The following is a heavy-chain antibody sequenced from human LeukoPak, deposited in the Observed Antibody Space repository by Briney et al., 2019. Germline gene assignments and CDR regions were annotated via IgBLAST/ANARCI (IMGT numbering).Heavy chain of an antibody. Sequence: KTGGSLRLSCAASGFTFSSYSMNWVRQAPGKGLEWVSSISSSSSYIYYADSVRGRFTISRDNAKNSLYLQMNSLGAEDTAVYYCARAYCTSTSCHYGMDVWGQGTTVTVSS. CDR2: ISSSSSYI. V-gene: IGHV3-21*01. CDR3: ARAYCTSTSCHYGMDV. CDR1: GFTFSSYS. D-gene: IGHD2-2*01. J-gene: IGHJ6*02.